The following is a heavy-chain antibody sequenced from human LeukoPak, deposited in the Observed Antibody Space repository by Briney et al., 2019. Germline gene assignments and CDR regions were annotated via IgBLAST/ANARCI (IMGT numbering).Heavy chain of an antibody. CDR1: GFTFSAYA. CDR2: ISHDESNY. V-gene: IGHV3-30*04. J-gene: IGHJ1*01. Sequence: GSLRLSCTASGFTFSAYALHWVRQAPGKGLEWVAVISHDESNYYHAESVKGRFSISRDDSKNTLVLQMNSLTTEDAGVYYCARARTGSYYSPFEYWGPGTLVTVSS. CDR3: ARARTGSYYSPFEY. D-gene: IGHD1-26*01.